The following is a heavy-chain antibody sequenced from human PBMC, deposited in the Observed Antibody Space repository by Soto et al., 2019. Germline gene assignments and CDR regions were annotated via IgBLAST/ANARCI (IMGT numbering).Heavy chain of an antibody. CDR1: GFTFSDYD. V-gene: IGHV3-48*03. Sequence: EVQLVESGGGLVQAGGSLRLSCAVSGFTFSDYDFNWVRQAPGKGLEWISYITSSGKNIYYAESLRGRITMSRDNAKNSVFLQVNSLRPEDTATYYCARIHYDSSGYYLYFDYWGQGNPVTVSS. J-gene: IGHJ4*02. CDR2: ITSSGKNI. D-gene: IGHD3-22*01. CDR3: ARIHYDSSGYYLYFDY.